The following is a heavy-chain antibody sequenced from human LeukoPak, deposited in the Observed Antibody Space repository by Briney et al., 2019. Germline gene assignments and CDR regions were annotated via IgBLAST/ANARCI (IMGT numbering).Heavy chain of an antibody. D-gene: IGHD6-19*01. Sequence: PGGSLRLSCAASGFTFNSYAMSWVRQAPGKGLEWVSAISGSGGSTYYTDSVKGRFTISRDNSKNTLYLQMNSLRAEDTAVYYCAKLRLFVSSGWLADFDYWGRGTLVTVSS. J-gene: IGHJ4*02. CDR2: ISGSGGST. V-gene: IGHV3-23*01. CDR1: GFTFNSYA. CDR3: AKLRLFVSSGWLADFDY.